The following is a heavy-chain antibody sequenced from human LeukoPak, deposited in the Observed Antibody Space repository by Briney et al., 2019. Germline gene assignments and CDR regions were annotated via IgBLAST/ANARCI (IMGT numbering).Heavy chain of an antibody. J-gene: IGHJ4*02. CDR3: ARNVAGSFDY. Sequence: PSETLSLTCTASGGSMSSDYWTWIRQPAGKGLEWIGRIYTSGTTNYNPSLKSRVTMSVDTSKNQFSLRVSSVTAADTAVYYCARNVAGSFDYWGQGTLVTVSS. D-gene: IGHD1-1*01. CDR2: IYTSGTT. V-gene: IGHV4-4*07. CDR1: GGSMSSDY.